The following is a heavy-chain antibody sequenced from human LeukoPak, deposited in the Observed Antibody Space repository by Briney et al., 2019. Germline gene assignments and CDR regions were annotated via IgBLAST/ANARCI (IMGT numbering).Heavy chain of an antibody. CDR1: GYTLTELS. Sequence: GASVKVSCKVSGYTLTELSMHWVRQAPGRGLEWMGGFDPEDGETIYAQKFQGRVTMTEDTSTDTAYMELSSLRSEDTAVYYCATPAFLEWLLPFDYWGQEPWSPSPQ. J-gene: IGHJ4*01. CDR3: ATPAFLEWLLPFDY. V-gene: IGHV1-24*01. D-gene: IGHD3-3*02. CDR2: FDPEDGET.